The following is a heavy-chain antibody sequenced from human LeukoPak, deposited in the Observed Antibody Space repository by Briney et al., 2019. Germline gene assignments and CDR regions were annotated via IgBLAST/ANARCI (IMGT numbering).Heavy chain of an antibody. Sequence: GGSLRLSCAASGFTFSSYAMTWVRQAPGKGLQWVSTISVSGENTYYADSVKGRFTISRDNSKNTLYLQMNSLRAEDTAVYYCAKWKVVVVAATRLGWFDPWGQGTLVTVSS. J-gene: IGHJ5*02. CDR3: AKWKVVVVAATRLGWFDP. CDR2: ISVSGENT. CDR1: GFTFSSYA. D-gene: IGHD2-15*01. V-gene: IGHV3-23*01.